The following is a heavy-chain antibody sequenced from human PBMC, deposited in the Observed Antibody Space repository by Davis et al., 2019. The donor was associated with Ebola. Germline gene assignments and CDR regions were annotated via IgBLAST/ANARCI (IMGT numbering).Heavy chain of an antibody. CDR2: IYPGDSYT. Sequence: GESLKISCKGSGYSFTSYWIGWVRQMPGKGLEWMGIIYPGDSYTSYSPSFQGQVTISADKSISTAYLQWSRLKASDTAMYYCARPVATRPYDAFDIWGQGTMVTVSS. V-gene: IGHV5-51*01. CDR1: GYSFTSYW. J-gene: IGHJ3*02. D-gene: IGHD5-12*01. CDR3: ARPVATRPYDAFDI.